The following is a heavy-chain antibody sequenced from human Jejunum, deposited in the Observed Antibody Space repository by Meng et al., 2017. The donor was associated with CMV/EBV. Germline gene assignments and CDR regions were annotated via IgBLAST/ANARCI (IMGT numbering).Heavy chain of an antibody. CDR3: VRETTGTTSGGWFDP. CDR1: GGSNIISHHY. D-gene: IGHD1-1*01. CDR2: IHYSGNI. V-gene: IGHV4-39*07. Sequence: HRSGPRLLKPSETLTLTSLFSGGSNIISHHYWYWTRQPPGKGLEWIGTIHYSGNIYYNLSLKSRITISVDTSKNQFSLKLTSVTAADTAVYYCVRETTGTTSGGWFDPWGQGTLVTVSS. J-gene: IGHJ5*02.